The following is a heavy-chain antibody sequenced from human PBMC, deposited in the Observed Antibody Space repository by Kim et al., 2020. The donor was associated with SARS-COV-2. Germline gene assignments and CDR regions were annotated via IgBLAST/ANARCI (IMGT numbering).Heavy chain of an antibody. J-gene: IGHJ1*01. Sequence: SETLSLTCSVSDDSLTYMSYYWGWIRQPPGKGLEWIGSIYYGGRTYYDSSLKSRVTISVDTSNKQLSLKLTSVTAADTSVYYCARGDYYGSGSYRDWGQGILVTVSS. CDR3: ARGDYYGSGSYRD. D-gene: IGHD3-10*01. CDR1: DDSLTYMSYY. V-gene: IGHV4-39*01. CDR2: IYYGGRT.